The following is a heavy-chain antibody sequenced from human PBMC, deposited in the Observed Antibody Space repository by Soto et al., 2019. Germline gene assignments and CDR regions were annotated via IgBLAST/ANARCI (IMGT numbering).Heavy chain of an antibody. CDR2: ISYDGSNK. Sequence: GGSLRLSCAASGFTFSSYGMHWVRQAPGKGLEWVAVISYDGSNKYYADSVKGRFTISRDNSKNTLYLQMNSLRAEDTAVYYCAKVSTDFWSGYPEYYFDYCGQGTLVTVSS. D-gene: IGHD3-3*01. CDR1: GFTFSSYG. V-gene: IGHV3-30*18. J-gene: IGHJ4*02. CDR3: AKVSTDFWSGYPEYYFDY.